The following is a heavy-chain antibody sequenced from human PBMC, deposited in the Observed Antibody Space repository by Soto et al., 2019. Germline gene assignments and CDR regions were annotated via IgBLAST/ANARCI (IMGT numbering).Heavy chain of an antibody. V-gene: IGHV1-46*04. Sequence: QVQLVQSGAEVKEPGASVKVSCKASGYTFTNYWMHWVRQAPGQGLDWMGIINPRDGYTTYTQKLQGRITVTRDTSTSTGYMELSSLKSDDTAVYYCARGGRDAYYRYWGQGTLVTVSS. J-gene: IGHJ4*02. D-gene: IGHD1-26*01. CDR2: INPRDGYT. CDR1: GYTFTNYW. CDR3: ARGGRDAYYRY.